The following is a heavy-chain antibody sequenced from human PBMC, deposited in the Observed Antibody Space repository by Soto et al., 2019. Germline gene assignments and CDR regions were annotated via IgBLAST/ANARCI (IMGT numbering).Heavy chain of an antibody. V-gene: IGHV3-23*04. J-gene: IGHJ4*02. Sequence: DVQLVESGGGFVQPGGSLRVSCAASGFTFSSYTMGWVRQAPWKGLEWVSSVSGRGANTYYADSVKGRFTISRDNSKNTLYLQMNNLRGEDTAVYYCAKDRGGFANGWEYFDFWGQGTLVIVSS. CDR2: VSGRGANT. D-gene: IGHD6-19*01. CDR1: GFTFSSYT. CDR3: AKDRGGFANGWEYFDF.